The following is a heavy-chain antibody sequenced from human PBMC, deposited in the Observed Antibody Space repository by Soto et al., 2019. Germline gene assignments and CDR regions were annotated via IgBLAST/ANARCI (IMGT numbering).Heavy chain of an antibody. CDR1: GGSFSGYY. CDR2: INHSGST. Sequence: PSETLSLTCAVYGGSFSGYYWSWIRQPPGKGLEWIGEINHSGSTNYNPSLKSRVTISVDTSKNQFSLKLSSVTAADTAVYYCARLALWLNNWFDPWGQGTLVTVSS. D-gene: IGHD5-18*01. V-gene: IGHV4-34*01. CDR3: ARLALWLNNWFDP. J-gene: IGHJ5*02.